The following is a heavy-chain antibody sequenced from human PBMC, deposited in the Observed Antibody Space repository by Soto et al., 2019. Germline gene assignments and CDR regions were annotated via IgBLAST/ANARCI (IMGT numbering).Heavy chain of an antibody. V-gene: IGHV4-34*01. CDR1: GGAFNGYY. Sequence: QVHLQQWGAGLLKPSETLSLTCAVNGGAFNGYYWTWIRQSPGKGLQWIGEINHSGTVDYNPSLKSRVTFSIVTTKKQLSLTLTSVTAADTAVYYCARAGAALVRGSIGGFDYWGQGTLVTVSS. D-gene: IGHD3-10*01. J-gene: IGHJ4*02. CDR3: ARAGAALVRGSIGGFDY. CDR2: INHSGTV.